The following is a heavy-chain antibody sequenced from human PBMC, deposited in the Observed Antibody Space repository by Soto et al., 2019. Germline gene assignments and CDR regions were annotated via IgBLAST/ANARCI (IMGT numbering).Heavy chain of an antibody. CDR1: GYTFTSYG. J-gene: IGHJ4*02. D-gene: IGHD2-21*01. Sequence: ASVKVSCKASGYTFTSYGISWVRQAPGQGLEWMGWIIAYNGNTNYAQKLQGRVTITTDKSTNTVYMELRSLRSDDTAVYYCARGGDGYNFGAVYWGQGTPVTVSS. V-gene: IGHV1-18*01. CDR2: IIAYNGNT. CDR3: ARGGDGYNFGAVY.